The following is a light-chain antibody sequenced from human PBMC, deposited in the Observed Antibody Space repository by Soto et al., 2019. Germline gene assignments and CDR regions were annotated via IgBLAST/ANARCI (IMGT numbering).Light chain of an antibody. CDR2: DAS. CDR3: QQYETFSGK. J-gene: IGKJ1*01. CDR1: QGISSA. Sequence: MQLTHAPSSRSSCVGDRVTITCRASQGISSALAWYQQKPGKAPKLLIYDASSLESGVPSRFSGSGSGTDFTLTISSLQPEDFAVYSCQQYETFSGKFRPGTKVDIK. V-gene: IGKV1-13*02.